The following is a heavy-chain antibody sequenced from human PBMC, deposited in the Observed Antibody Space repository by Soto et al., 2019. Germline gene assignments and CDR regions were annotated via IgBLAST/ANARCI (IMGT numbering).Heavy chain of an antibody. D-gene: IGHD6-13*01. J-gene: IGHJ4*02. CDR3: ARDPGGSSWYGAY. CDR2: INTGNGNT. Sequence: QVQLVQSGAEVKKPGASVKVSCKTSGYTFTSYAMHWVRQAPGQRLEWMGWINTGNGNTRFSQNFQGRVTITRDTHASTAYMELSSLRSEDTAVYYCARDPGGSSWYGAYWGQGTLVTVSS. V-gene: IGHV1-3*04. CDR1: GYTFTSYA.